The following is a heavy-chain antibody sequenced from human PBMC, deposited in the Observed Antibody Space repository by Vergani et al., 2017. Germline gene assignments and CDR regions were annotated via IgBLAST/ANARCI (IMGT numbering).Heavy chain of an antibody. Sequence: EVQLVQSGAEVKKPGATMKISCKVSGYTFTDTYMHWVKPAPGKGLEWMGLVDPEDGETISAEKFKGRVTIAADTSTDTAHLELSSLRSEDTAVYYCATPQTVTTGGMEVWGQGTTVIVSS. CDR2: VDPEDGET. CDR3: ATPQTVTTGGMEV. CDR1: GYTFTDTY. V-gene: IGHV1-69-2*01. D-gene: IGHD4-17*01. J-gene: IGHJ6*02.